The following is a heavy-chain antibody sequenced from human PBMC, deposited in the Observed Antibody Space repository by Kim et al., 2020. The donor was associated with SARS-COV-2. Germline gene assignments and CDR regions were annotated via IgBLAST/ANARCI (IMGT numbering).Heavy chain of an antibody. J-gene: IGHJ4*02. Sequence: ANYAQKFQGRVTITADESTSTAYMELNSLRSEDTAVYYCARGNVAELFDYWGQGTLVTVSS. V-gene: IGHV1-69*01. CDR3: ARGNVAELFDY. CDR2: A. D-gene: IGHD1-7*01.